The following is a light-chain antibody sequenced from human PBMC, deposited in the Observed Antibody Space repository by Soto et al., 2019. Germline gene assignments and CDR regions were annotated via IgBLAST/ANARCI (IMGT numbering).Light chain of an antibody. Sequence: QSVLTQPASVSGSPGQSLTISCTGASTDIGRYDLVAWYQQDPGKAPKLMIYEVNKRPSGVSDRFSGSKSGNTASLTISGLQAEDEADYFCSSHAGRGSIIFGGGTKLTVL. J-gene: IGLJ2*01. V-gene: IGLV2-23*02. CDR1: STDIGRYDL. CDR3: SSHAGRGSII. CDR2: EVN.